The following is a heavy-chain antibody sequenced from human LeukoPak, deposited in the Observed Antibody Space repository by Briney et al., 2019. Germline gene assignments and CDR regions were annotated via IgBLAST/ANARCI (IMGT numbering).Heavy chain of an antibody. J-gene: IGHJ3*02. V-gene: IGHV1-46*03. D-gene: IGHD3-16*02. CDR1: GYTFTSYY. Sequence: ASVKASCKASGYTFTSYYMHSVRQTPGQGLEWMGIINPSGGSTSYAQKLQGRVTMTRDTSTSTVYMELSSLRSDDTAVYYCASEVWGSYRFAFDIWGQGTMVTVSS. CDR3: ASEVWGSYRFAFDI. CDR2: INPSGGST.